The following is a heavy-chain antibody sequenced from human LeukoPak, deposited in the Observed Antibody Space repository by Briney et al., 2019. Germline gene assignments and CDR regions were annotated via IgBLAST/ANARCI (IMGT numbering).Heavy chain of an antibody. D-gene: IGHD1-14*01. CDR2: IYYSGST. CDR1: GGSISSSSYY. Sequence: SETLSLTCTVSGGSISSSSYYWGWIRQPPGKGLEWIGSIYYSGSTYYNPSLKSRVTISVDTSKNQFSLKLSSVTAADTAVYYCARRMRAHNNPNLDYWGQGTLVTVSS. V-gene: IGHV4-39*07. CDR3: ARRMRAHNNPNLDY. J-gene: IGHJ4*02.